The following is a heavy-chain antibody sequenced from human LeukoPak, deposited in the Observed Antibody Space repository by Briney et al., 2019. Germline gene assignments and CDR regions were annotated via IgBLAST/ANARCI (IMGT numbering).Heavy chain of an antibody. J-gene: IGHJ4*02. V-gene: IGHV1-46*01. CDR3: ARDAPGSYYDSSGYYPDY. CDR1: GYTFTSYY. CDR2: INPSGGST. D-gene: IGHD3-22*01. Sequence: ASVKVSFKASGYTFTSYYMHWVRQAPGQGLEWMGIINPSGGSTSYAQKFQGRVTMTRDTSTSTVYMELSSLRSEDTAVYYCARDAPGSYYDSSGYYPDYWGQGTLVTVSS.